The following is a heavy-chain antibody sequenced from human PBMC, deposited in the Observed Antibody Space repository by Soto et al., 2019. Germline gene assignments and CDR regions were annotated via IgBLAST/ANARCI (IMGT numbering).Heavy chain of an antibody. V-gene: IGHV3-15*01. J-gene: IGHJ4*02. CDR3: TTEGTDIVVVPAAMRDY. D-gene: IGHD2-2*01. Sequence: GGSLRLSCAASGFTFSNAWMSWVRQAPGKGLEWVGRIKSKTDGGTTDYAAPVKGRFTISRDDSKNTLYLQMNSLKTEDTAVYYCTTEGTDIVVVPAAMRDYWGQGTLVTVSS. CDR2: IKSKTDGGTT. CDR1: GFTFSNAW.